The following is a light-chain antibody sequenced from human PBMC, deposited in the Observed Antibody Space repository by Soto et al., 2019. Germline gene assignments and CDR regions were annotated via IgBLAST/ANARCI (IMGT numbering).Light chain of an antibody. CDR3: CSYAGSTTLI. CDR2: EVS. CDR1: SSDVGSYDL. Sequence: QSALTQPASVSGSPGQSITISCTRTSSDVGSYDLVSWYQQYPGKAPKLMIYEVSKRPSGVSNRFSGSKSGSTASLTISGLQAEDEADYYCCSYAGSTTLIFGGGTKLTVL. V-gene: IGLV2-23*02. J-gene: IGLJ2*01.